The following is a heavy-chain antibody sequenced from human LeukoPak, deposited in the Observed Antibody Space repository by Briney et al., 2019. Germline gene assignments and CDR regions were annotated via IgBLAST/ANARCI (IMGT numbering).Heavy chain of an antibody. J-gene: IGHJ5*02. CDR1: VITFGNNW. Sequence: GGSLRLSCAASVITFGNNWMHWVRQGPGKGLVWISRINSDGGGAIYADSVKGRFTVSRDNAKNTLYLQMNSLRAEDTAVYYCARDVPHNWFDTWGQGTLVTVSS. CDR3: ARDVPHNWFDT. CDR2: INSDGGGA. V-gene: IGHV3-74*01.